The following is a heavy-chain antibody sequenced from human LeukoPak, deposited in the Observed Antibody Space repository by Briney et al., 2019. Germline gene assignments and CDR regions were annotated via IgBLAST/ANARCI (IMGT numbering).Heavy chain of an antibody. CDR2: ISYSGNT. V-gene: IGHV4-59*11. CDR3: AREEAGRGSSPFDY. Sequence: PSETLSLTCTVSGGPIGSHYWSWIRQPPGKGLEWIGYISYSGNTKYNPSLKSRVTISLDTSKDQFSLRLSSVTPADTAVYYCAREEAGRGSSPFDYWGQGTLVTVSS. CDR1: GGPIGSHY. D-gene: IGHD6-6*01. J-gene: IGHJ4*02.